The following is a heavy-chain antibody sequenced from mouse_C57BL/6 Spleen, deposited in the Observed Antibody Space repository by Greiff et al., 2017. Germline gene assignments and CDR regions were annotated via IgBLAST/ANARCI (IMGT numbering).Heavy chain of an antibody. CDR1: GYTFTSYW. Sequence: VQLQQPGAELVKPGASVKMSCKASGYTFTSYWITWVKQRPGQGLEWIGDIYPGSGSTNYNEKFKSKATLTVDTSSSTAYMQLSSLTSEDSAVYYCARYGSSYGWYFDVWGTGTTVTVSS. D-gene: IGHD1-1*01. CDR3: ARYGSSYGWYFDV. V-gene: IGHV1-55*01. CDR2: IYPGSGST. J-gene: IGHJ1*03.